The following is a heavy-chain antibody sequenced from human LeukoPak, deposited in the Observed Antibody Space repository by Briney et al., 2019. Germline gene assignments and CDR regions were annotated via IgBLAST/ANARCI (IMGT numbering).Heavy chain of an antibody. V-gene: IGHV4-30-2*01. CDR2: IYHSGST. J-gene: IGHJ4*02. CDR3: ASSILRFLEWPGASFDY. D-gene: IGHD3-3*01. CDR1: GGSISSGGYS. Sequence: SETLSLTCAVSGGSISSGGYSWSWIRQPPGKGLEWIGYIYHSGSTYYNPSLKSRVTISVDRSKNQFSLKLSSVTAADTAVYYCASSILRFLEWPGASFDYWGQGTLVTVSS.